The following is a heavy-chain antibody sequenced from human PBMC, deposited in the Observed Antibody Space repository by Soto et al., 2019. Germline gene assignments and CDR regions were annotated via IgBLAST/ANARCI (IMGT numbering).Heavy chain of an antibody. Sequence: EVQLLESGGGLVQPGGSLRLSCVASGFSISRYAMRWVRQAPEKGLEWVSSLGGNDDNTDDADSVKGRFTISRDNSKNTLFLHMNSLRAEDTAVYYCARDLRSWNVFLWVMWGQGTLVTVSS. CDR2: LGGNDDNT. CDR3: ARDLRSWNVFLWVM. D-gene: IGHD1-1*01. V-gene: IGHV3-23*01. CDR1: GFSISRYA. J-gene: IGHJ4*02.